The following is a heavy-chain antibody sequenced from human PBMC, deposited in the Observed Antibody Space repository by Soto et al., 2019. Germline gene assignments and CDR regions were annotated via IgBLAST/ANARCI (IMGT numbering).Heavy chain of an antibody. J-gene: IGHJ4*02. Sequence: GGSLRLSCAASGFTFSSYAMSWVRQAPGKGLEWVSAISGSGGSTYYADSVKGRFTISRDNPKNTLYLQMDSLRAEDTAVYYCAKSSGSSGLSDYFAYWGQGTLVTVSS. CDR3: AKSSGSSGLSDYFAY. D-gene: IGHD1-26*01. CDR1: GFTFSSYA. V-gene: IGHV3-23*01. CDR2: ISGSGGST.